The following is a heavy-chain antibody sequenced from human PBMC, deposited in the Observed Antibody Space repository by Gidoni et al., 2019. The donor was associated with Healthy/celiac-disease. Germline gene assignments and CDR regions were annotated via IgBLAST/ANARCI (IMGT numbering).Heavy chain of an antibody. D-gene: IGHD5-18*01. V-gene: IGHV3-11*06. CDR3: ARGVDTAMAENYYFDY. J-gene: IGHJ4*02. CDR2: ISSSSSYT. Sequence: QVQLVESGGGLVKPGGSLRRSCAASGFTFSDYYMSWIRQAPGKGLEWVSYISSSSSYTNYANSVKGRFTISRDNAKNSLYLQMNSLRAEDTAVYYCARGVDTAMAENYYFDYWGQGTLVTVSS. CDR1: GFTFSDYY.